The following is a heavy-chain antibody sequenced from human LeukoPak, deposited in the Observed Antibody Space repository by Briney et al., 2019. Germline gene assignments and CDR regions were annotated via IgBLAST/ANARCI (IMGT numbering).Heavy chain of an antibody. CDR2: IYTSGST. V-gene: IGHV4-4*07. D-gene: IGHD3-22*01. CDR1: GGSISSYH. Sequence: SETLSLTCTVSGGSISSYHWSWIRQPAGKGLEWIGRIYTSGSTNYNPSLKSRVTMSVDTSKNQFSLKLSSVTAADTAVYYCAIGTDSSGYYSAYWGQGTLVTVSS. CDR3: AIGTDSSGYYSAY. J-gene: IGHJ4*02.